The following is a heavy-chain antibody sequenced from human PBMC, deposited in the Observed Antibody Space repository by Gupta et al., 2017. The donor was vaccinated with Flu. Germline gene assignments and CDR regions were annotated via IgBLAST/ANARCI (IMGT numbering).Heavy chain of an antibody. Sequence: EVQLVESGGGLIQPGRSLRLSCAASGFTVSSNYMSWVRQAPGKGLEWVSVIYSGGSTYYADSVKGRFTISRDNSKNTLYLQMNSLRTEDTAVYYCARDGAAAAGTYLDYWGQGALVTVSS. CDR3: ARDGAAAAGTYLDY. CDR1: GFTVSSNY. CDR2: IYSGGST. J-gene: IGHJ4*02. V-gene: IGHV3-53*01. D-gene: IGHD6-13*01.